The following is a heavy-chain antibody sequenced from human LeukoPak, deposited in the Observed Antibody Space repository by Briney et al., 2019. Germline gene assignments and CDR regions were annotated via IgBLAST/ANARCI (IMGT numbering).Heavy chain of an antibody. D-gene: IGHD3-10*01. CDR1: GGSISSSSYY. V-gene: IGHV4-39*02. CDR2: IYYSGST. J-gene: IGHJ5*02. Sequence: SETLSLTCTVSGGSISSSSYYWGWIRQPPGKGLEWIGSIYYSGSTYYNPSLKSRVTISVDTSKNQFSLKLSSVTAADTAVYYCAREGYYYGSGALNWFDPWGQGTLVTVSS. CDR3: AREGYYYGSGALNWFDP.